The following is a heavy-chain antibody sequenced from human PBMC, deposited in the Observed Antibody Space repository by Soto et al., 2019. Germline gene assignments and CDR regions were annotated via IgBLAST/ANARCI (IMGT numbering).Heavy chain of an antibody. CDR3: AHTRGWTCPEGWAMDV. V-gene: IGHV2-5*02. CDR2: IYWDDDK. Sequence: QITLKESGPTLVKPTQTLTLTCTFSGFSLSTSGVGVGWIRQPPGKALEWLALIYWDDDKRYSPSLKSRLTITKNTSKDRMVITMTNMDPVDTGTYDCAHTRGWTCPEGWAMDVWGQGTTVTVSS. D-gene: IGHD1-26*01. CDR1: GFSLSTSGVG. J-gene: IGHJ6*02.